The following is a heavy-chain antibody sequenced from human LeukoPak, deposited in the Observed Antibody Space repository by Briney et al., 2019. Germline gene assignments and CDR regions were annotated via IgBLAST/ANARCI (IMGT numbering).Heavy chain of an antibody. CDR3: ARGRGILGAFEI. CDR2: INHSGST. CDR1: GGSFSGYY. V-gene: IGHV4-34*01. Sequence: SETLSLTCAVYGGSFSGYYWSWIRQPPGKGLEWIGEINHSGSTNYNPSLKSRVTISVDTSKNQFSLKLSSVTAADTAVYYCARGRGILGAFEIWGQGTMVTVSS. D-gene: IGHD3-9*01. J-gene: IGHJ3*02.